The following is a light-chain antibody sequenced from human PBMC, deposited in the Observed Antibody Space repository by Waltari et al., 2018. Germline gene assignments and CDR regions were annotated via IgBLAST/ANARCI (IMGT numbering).Light chain of an antibody. V-gene: IGLV2-11*01. Sequence: QSALTQPRSVSGSPGQSVTISCTGTSSDVGGYNYVSWYPQHPGRAPKRIIYDVGKRPAGVPVRFCGSKSGNTASLTISGLQADDESDFYCCSYAASVHWLFGGGTKVTVL. CDR3: CSYAASVHWL. CDR1: SSDVGGYNY. J-gene: IGLJ3*02. CDR2: DVG.